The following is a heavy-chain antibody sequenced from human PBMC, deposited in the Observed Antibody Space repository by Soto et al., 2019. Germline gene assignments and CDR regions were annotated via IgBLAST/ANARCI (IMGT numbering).Heavy chain of an antibody. Sequence: PGGSLRLSCAASGFTFSSYAMHWVRQAPGKGLEWVAVISYGGSNKYYADSVKGRFTISRDNSKNTLYLQMNSLRAEDTAVYYCARALKPKLIVATPLGVWGQGTTVTVSS. D-gene: IGHD5-12*01. CDR1: GFTFSSYA. J-gene: IGHJ6*02. V-gene: IGHV3-30-3*01. CDR2: ISYGGSNK. CDR3: ARALKPKLIVATPLGV.